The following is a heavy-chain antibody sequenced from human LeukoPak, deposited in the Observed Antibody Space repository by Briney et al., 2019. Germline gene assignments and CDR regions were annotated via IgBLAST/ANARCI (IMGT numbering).Heavy chain of an antibody. V-gene: IGHV3-7*01. CDR1: GFTLSIHW. CDR2: IKQEGSEK. CDR3: ARENSIAARSDFDY. Sequence: GGSLRLSCAPSGFTLSIHWMSCVRQAPGKGLEWVANIKQEGSEKQYVDSVKGRFTISRDNAKNSLYLQMNSLRAEDTAVYYCARENSIAARSDFDYWGQGTLVTVSS. D-gene: IGHD6-6*01. J-gene: IGHJ4*02.